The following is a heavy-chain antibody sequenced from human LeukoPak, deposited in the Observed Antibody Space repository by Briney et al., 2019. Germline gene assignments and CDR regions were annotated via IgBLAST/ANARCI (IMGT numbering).Heavy chain of an antibody. Sequence: KPSETLSLTCTVSGGSISSSSYYWGWIRQPPGKGLEWIGYIYYSGSTNYNPSLKSRVTISVDTSKNQFSLKLSSVTAADTAVYYCARGIVGANAYFDYWGQGTLVTVSS. CDR2: IYYSGST. D-gene: IGHD1-26*01. CDR3: ARGIVGANAYFDY. V-gene: IGHV4-61*05. CDR1: GGSISSSSYY. J-gene: IGHJ4*02.